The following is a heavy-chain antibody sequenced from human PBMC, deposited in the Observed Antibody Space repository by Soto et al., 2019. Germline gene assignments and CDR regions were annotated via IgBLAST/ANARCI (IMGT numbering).Heavy chain of an antibody. J-gene: IGHJ6*01. CDR3: ARDLPWYQLLYLRDDYYGMDV. CDR1: GFTFSSYA. V-gene: IGHV3-30-3*01. Sequence: QVQLVESGGGVVQPGRSLRLSCAASGFTFSSYAMHWVRQAPGKGLEWVAVISYDGSNKYYADSVKGRFTISRDNSKNTLYLQMNSLRAEDTAVYYCARDLPWYQLLYLRDDYYGMDVW. D-gene: IGHD2-2*02. CDR2: ISYDGSNK.